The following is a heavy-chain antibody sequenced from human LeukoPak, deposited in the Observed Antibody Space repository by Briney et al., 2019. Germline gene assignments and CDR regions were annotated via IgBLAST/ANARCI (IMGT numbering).Heavy chain of an antibody. V-gene: IGHV4-59*01. CDR2: IYYSGST. CDR3: ARDVGNFNWFDP. Sequence: MPSETLSLTCTVSGGSISSYYWSWIRQPPGKGLEWIGYIYYSGSTNYNPSLKSRVTISVDTSKNQFSLKLSSVTAADTAVYYCARDVGNFNWFDPWGQGTLVTVSS. J-gene: IGHJ5*02. CDR1: GGSISSYY. D-gene: IGHD4-23*01.